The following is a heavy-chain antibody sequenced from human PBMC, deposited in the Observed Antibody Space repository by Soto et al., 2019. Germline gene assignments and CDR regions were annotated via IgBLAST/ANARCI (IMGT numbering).Heavy chain of an antibody. V-gene: IGHV1-69*01. CDR1: GGTFSSYA. CDR3: AGGIRGQYSSSSNYYYYGMDV. CDR2: IIPIFGTA. Sequence: QVQLVQSGAEVKKPGSSVKVSCKASGGTFSSYAISWVRQAPGQGLEWMGGIIPIFGTANYAQKFQGRVTITADESTSTAYMELSSLRSEDTAVYYCAGGIRGQYSSSSNYYYYGMDVWGQGTTVTVSS. J-gene: IGHJ6*02. D-gene: IGHD6-6*01.